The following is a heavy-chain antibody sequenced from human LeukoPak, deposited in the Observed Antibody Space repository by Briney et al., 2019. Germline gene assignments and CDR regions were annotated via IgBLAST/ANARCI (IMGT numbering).Heavy chain of an antibody. CDR3: ARLRGYSYGYGDY. V-gene: IGHV3-48*04. CDR2: ISSSGNTI. Sequence: PGGSLRLSCAASGFTFSSYSMNWVRQAPGKGLEWVSYISSSGNTIDYADSVKGRFTISRDNAKNSLYLQMVSLRAEDMAVYYCARLRGYSYGYGDYWGQGTLVTVSS. CDR1: GFTFSSYS. J-gene: IGHJ4*02. D-gene: IGHD5-18*01.